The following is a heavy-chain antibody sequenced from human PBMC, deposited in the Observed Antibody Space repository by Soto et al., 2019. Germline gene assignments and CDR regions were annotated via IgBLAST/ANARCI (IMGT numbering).Heavy chain of an antibody. J-gene: IGHJ3*02. CDR2: VGSSGNTK. Sequence: LRLSCAASGFTLSSSEMNWFRQAPGKGLEWVSYVGSSGNTKYYADYVKGRFTISRDNAKSSLYLQMNSLRAEDTAVYYCARGLAYYSKPAVLDIWGKGTLLT. D-gene: IGHD1-26*01. CDR1: GFTLSSSE. CDR3: ARGLAYYSKPAVLDI. V-gene: IGHV3-48*03.